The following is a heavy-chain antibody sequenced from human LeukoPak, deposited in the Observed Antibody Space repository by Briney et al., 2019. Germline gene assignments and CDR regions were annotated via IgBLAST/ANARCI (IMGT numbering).Heavy chain of an antibody. CDR2: ISYDGSNK. Sequence: GGSLRLSCAASGFTFSSYGMHWVRQAPGKGLEWVAVISYDGSNKYYADSVKGRFTISRDNSKNTLYLQMNSLRAEDTAVYYCAKLELAYCGGDCYGTDFFVYWGQGTLVTVSS. D-gene: IGHD2-21*02. CDR1: GFTFSSYG. V-gene: IGHV3-30*18. J-gene: IGHJ4*02. CDR3: AKLELAYCGGDCYGTDFFVY.